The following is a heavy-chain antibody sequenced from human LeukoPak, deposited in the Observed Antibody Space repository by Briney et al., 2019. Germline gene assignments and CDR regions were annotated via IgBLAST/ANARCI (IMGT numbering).Heavy chain of an antibody. Sequence: GGSLRLSCAASGFTFDNYAINWVRQAPGKGLEWVSAITGSSSSTYYADSVKGRFTISRDNTKNTLYLQMNSLRVEDTAAYYCAKDWASDYWGQGTLVTVSS. CDR3: AKDWASDY. CDR1: GFTFDNYA. J-gene: IGHJ4*02. V-gene: IGHV3-23*01. D-gene: IGHD3-16*01. CDR2: ITGSSSST.